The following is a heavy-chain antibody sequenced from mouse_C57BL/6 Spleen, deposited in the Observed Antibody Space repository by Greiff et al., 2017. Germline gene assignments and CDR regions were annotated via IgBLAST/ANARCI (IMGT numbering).Heavy chain of an antibody. CDR2: IDPEDGKT. Sequence: VQLQQSGAELVKPGASVKLSCTASGFNIKDYYMHWVKQRTEQGLEWIGRIDPEDGKTKYAPKFQGKATITAAPSSNTANLQLSSLTSEDAAVYYCARGGMVTTLFDYWGQGTTLTVSS. V-gene: IGHV14-2*01. J-gene: IGHJ2*01. D-gene: IGHD2-2*01. CDR1: GFNIKDYY. CDR3: ARGGMVTTLFDY.